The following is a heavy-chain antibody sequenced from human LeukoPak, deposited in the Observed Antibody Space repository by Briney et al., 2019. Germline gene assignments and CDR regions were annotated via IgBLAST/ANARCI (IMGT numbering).Heavy chain of an antibody. Sequence: PGGSLRLSCAASGFTFSSYAMHWVRQAPGKGLEWVAVISYDGSNKYYADSVKGRFTISRDNSKNTLYLQMNSLRAEDTAVYYCAKENGDFDYWGQGTLVTVSS. J-gene: IGHJ4*02. V-gene: IGHV3-30-3*01. CDR2: ISYDGSNK. D-gene: IGHD4-17*01. CDR1: GFTFSSYA. CDR3: AKENGDFDY.